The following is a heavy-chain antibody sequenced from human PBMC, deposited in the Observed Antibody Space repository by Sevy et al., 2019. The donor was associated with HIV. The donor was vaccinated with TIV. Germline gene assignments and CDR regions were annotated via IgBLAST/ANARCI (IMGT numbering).Heavy chain of an antibody. J-gene: IGHJ3*02. D-gene: IGHD3-22*01. CDR1: GFIFSSYN. CDR3: ATHASDYDSTGYLERDAFDI. CDR2: IYAGGST. V-gene: IGHV3-53*01. Sequence: GGSLRLSCAASGFIFSSYNMNWVRQAPGKGLEWVSVIYAGGSTYYADSVKGRFTISRDNSKNTLYLQMNSLRAEDTAVYYCATHASDYDSTGYLERDAFDIWGQGTMVTVSS.